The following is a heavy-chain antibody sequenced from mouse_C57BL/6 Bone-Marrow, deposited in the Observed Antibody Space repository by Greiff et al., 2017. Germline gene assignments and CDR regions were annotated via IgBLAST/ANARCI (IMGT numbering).Heavy chain of an antibody. D-gene: IGHD2-2*01. CDR3: ARHGYYVGY. V-gene: IGHV5-6*01. CDR2: ISSGGSYT. Sequence: EVQRVESGGDLVKPGGSLKLSCAASGFTFSSSGMSWVRQTPDKRLEWVATISSGGSYTYYPDSVKGRCTISRDNAKNTLYLQMSSLKSEDTAMYYCARHGYYVGYWGQGTTLTVSS. J-gene: IGHJ2*01. CDR1: GFTFSSSG.